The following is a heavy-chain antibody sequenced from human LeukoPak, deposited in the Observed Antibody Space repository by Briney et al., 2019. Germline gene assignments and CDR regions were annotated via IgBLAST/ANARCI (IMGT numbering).Heavy chain of an antibody. J-gene: IGHJ5*02. CDR3: ARVNDYDYVWGSYRPSSFDP. Sequence: SETLSLTCTVSGGSISSYYWSWIRQPPGKGLEGIGYIYYSESTNYNPSLKSRVTISVDTSNNQFSLKLSSVTAADTAVYYCARVNDYDYVWGSYRPSSFDPWGQGTLVTVSS. V-gene: IGHV4-59*01. D-gene: IGHD3-16*02. CDR2: IYYSEST. CDR1: GGSISSYY.